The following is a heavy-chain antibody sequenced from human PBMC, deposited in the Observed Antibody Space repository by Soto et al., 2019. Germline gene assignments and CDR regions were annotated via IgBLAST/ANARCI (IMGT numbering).Heavy chain of an antibody. CDR2: IYHSGST. CDR1: GGSISSGGYS. J-gene: IGHJ4*02. V-gene: IGHV4-30-2*01. CDR3: AGGIAARPLGY. D-gene: IGHD6-6*01. Sequence: QLQLQESGSGLVKPSQTLSLTCAVSGGSISSGGYSWSWIRQPPGKGLEWIGYIYHSGSTYYNPSPQSRITMSVDSSKNQFSRKLSSVTAADTAVYYCAGGIAARPLGYWGQGTLVTVSS.